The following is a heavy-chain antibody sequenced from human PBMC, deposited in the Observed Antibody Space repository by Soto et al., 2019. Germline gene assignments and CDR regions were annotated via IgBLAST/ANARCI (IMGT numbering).Heavy chain of an antibody. J-gene: IGHJ2*01. Sequence: QVQLQESGPGLVKPSQTLSLTCTVSGGSISSGGYYWSWIRQHPGKGLEWIGYISYSGSTCYNPSLKSRVTISVYTSKNQFSLKLSSVTAADTAVYYCARGGDYDILTGYSSYWYFDLWGRGTLVTVSS. V-gene: IGHV4-31*03. CDR3: ARGGDYDILTGYSSYWYFDL. CDR1: GGSISSGGYY. CDR2: ISYSGST. D-gene: IGHD3-9*01.